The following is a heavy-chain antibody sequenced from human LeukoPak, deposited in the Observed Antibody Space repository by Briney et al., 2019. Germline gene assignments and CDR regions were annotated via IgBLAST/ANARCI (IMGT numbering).Heavy chain of an antibody. CDR3: ARDQGYCSSTSCYNYYYYGMDV. D-gene: IGHD2-2*02. J-gene: IGHJ6*02. CDR2: IYSGGST. Sequence: GGSLRLSCAASGFTVSSNYMSWVRQAPGKGLEWVSVIYSGGSTYYADSVKGRFTTSRDNSKNTLYLQMNSLRAEDTAVYYCARDQGYCSSTSCYNYYYYGMDVWGQGPTVTVSS. CDR1: GFTVSSNY. V-gene: IGHV3-53*01.